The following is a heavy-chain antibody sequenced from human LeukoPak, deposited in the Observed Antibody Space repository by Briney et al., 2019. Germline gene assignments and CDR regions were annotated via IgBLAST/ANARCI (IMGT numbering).Heavy chain of an antibody. CDR2: ITGSGGST. V-gene: IGHV3-23*01. J-gene: IGHJ4*02. CDR1: GFTFSNYA. Sequence: GGSLRLSCAASGFTFSNYAMSWVRQAPGKGLEWVSAITGSGGSTYHADSVQGRFTISRDNPKNTLYLQMNSLRAEDTALYYCAKGSGGARPYYFDYWGPGTLVTVSS. D-gene: IGHD6-6*01. CDR3: AKGSGGARPYYFDY.